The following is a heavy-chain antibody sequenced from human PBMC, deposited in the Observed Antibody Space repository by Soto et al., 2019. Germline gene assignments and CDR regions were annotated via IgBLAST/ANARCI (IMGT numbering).Heavy chain of an antibody. J-gene: IGHJ6*02. Sequence: VASVKVSCKASGYTFTGYYMHGVRQAPGRGLEWMGWINPNSGGTNYAQKFQGWVTMTRDTSIRTAYMELSRLRSDDTAVYYCARDFSLGGYDILTGYSNYHYYYGMDVWGQGTTVTVSS. CDR3: ARDFSLGGYDILTGYSNYHYYYGMDV. D-gene: IGHD3-9*01. V-gene: IGHV1-2*04. CDR2: INPNSGGT. CDR1: GYTFTGYY.